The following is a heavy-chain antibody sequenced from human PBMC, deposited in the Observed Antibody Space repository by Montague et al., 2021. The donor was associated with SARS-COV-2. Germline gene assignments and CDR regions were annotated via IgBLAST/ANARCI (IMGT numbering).Heavy chain of an antibody. V-gene: IGHV4-61*02. J-gene: IGHJ4*02. Sequence: TLSLTCTVSGGSISRGYYYWSWIRLPAGKGLEWIGRIYRSGXPXYXXXXEXRVVLSVDTSRNQFSMKMTSVTAADTAMYYCARGVDTGVVTVTGGFDSWGQGTLSSSPQ. CDR3: ARGVDTGVVTVTGGFDS. D-gene: IGHD5-18*01. CDR2: IYRSGXP. CDR1: GGSISRGYYY.